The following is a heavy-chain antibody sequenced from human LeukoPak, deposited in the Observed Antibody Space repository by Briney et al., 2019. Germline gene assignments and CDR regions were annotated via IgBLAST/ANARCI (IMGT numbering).Heavy chain of an antibody. Sequence: GASVKVSCKASGYTFTSYYMHWVRQAPGQGLEWMGIINPIGGSARYAQKFQGRVTMTRDTSTSTVYMELSSLRSEDTAVYYCARGASSGYYYDYFDYWGQGTLVTVSS. V-gene: IGHV1-46*01. CDR2: INPIGGSA. CDR3: ARGASSGYYYDYFDY. J-gene: IGHJ4*02. CDR1: GYTFTSYY. D-gene: IGHD3-22*01.